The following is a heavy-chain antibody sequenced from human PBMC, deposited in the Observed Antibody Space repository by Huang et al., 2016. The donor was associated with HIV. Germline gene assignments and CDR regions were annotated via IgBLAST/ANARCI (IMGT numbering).Heavy chain of an antibody. J-gene: IGHJ4*02. D-gene: IGHD6-13*01. CDR2: ISYDAKTK. V-gene: IGHV3-30*18. CDR1: GFTFSSYG. Sequence: QVQLVESGGGVVQPGRSLRISCAASGFTFSSYGMHWVRQVPGKGLEWVAGISYDAKTKYYADSVKGRFSISRDNSKTTVYLQLNSLRLEDTAVYYCAKGGSAAAVLDFWGQGTLVTVSS. CDR3: AKGGSAAAVLDF.